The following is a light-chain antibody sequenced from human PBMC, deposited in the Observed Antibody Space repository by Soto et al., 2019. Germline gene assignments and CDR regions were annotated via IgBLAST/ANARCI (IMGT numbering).Light chain of an antibody. CDR2: GAS. Sequence: EVVLTQSPGTLSLSPGERATLSCRASQSVSSSYLAWYQQKPGQAPRLLIYGASNRATGIPDRFSGSGSGTDFTLTISRLEPEDFATYYCQQYDSFSVTFGQGTKVDIK. CDR3: QQYDSFSVT. J-gene: IGKJ1*01. V-gene: IGKV3-20*01. CDR1: QSVSSSY.